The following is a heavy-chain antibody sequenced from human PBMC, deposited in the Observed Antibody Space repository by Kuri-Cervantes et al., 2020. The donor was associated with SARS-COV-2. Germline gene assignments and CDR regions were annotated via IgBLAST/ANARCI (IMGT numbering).Heavy chain of an antibody. CDR3: ARDFLLLAAQDY. CDR2: ISSSSCYM. CDR1: EFTFTKCR. D-gene: IGHD6-13*01. V-gene: IGHV3-21*01. J-gene: IGHJ4*02. Sequence: GESLKISCAASEFTFTKCRMKCVRQAPGKGLEWGSSISSSSCYMYFVDSLKGRLTIFRDNSKNSLFLQMNSLRAEDTAVYYCARDFLLLAAQDYWGQGTLVTVSS.